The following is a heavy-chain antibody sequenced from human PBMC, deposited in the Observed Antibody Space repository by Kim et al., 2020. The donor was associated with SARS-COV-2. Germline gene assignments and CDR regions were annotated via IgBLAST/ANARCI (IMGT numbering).Heavy chain of an antibody. V-gene: IGHV4-34*01. Sequence: SETLSLTCAVYGGSFSGYYWSWIRQPPGKGLEWIGEINHSGSTNYNPSLKSRVTISVDTSKNQFSLKLSSVTAADTAVYYCARVVGALRVYYFDYWGQGTLVTVSS. D-gene: IGHD1-26*01. CDR1: GGSFSGYY. CDR3: ARVVGALRVYYFDY. CDR2: INHSGST. J-gene: IGHJ4*02.